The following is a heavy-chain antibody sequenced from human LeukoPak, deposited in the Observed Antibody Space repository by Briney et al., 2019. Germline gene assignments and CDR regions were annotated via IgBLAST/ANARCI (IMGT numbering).Heavy chain of an antibody. Sequence: GGSLRLSCAASGFTFSSYAMSWVRQAPGKGLEWVSAISGSGGSIYYADSVKGRFTISRDNSKNTLYLQMNSLRAEDTAVYYCARPYCSGGSCYSQVALWGQGTLVTVSS. J-gene: IGHJ4*02. CDR1: GFTFSSYA. CDR2: ISGSGGSI. D-gene: IGHD2-15*01. V-gene: IGHV3-23*01. CDR3: ARPYCSGGSCYSQVAL.